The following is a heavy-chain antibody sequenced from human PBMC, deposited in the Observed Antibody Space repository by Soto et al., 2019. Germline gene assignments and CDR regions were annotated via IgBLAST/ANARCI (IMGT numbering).Heavy chain of an antibody. CDR3: ARGPRPLDYYYYGMDV. V-gene: IGHV3-30-3*01. J-gene: IGHJ6*02. CDR1: GFTFSSYA. Sequence: GGSLRLSCAASGFTFSSYAMHWVRQAPGKGLEWVAVISYDGSNKYYADSVKGRFTISRDNSKNTLYLQMNSLRAEDTAVYYCARGPRPLDYYYYGMDVWGQGTTVTVSS. CDR2: ISYDGSNK.